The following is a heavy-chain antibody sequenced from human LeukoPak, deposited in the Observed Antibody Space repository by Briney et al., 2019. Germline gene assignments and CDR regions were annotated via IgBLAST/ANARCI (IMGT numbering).Heavy chain of an antibody. D-gene: IGHD3-3*01. CDR3: ARGAIFGGFFEPYYFDY. CDR2: ISDSGGST. V-gene: IGHV3-23*01. Sequence: GGSLRLSCAVSGITLNNYGMTWVRQAPGKGLEWVAGISDSGGSTKYADSVKGRFTISRDNSKNTLYLQMNSLRAEDTAVYYCARGAIFGGFFEPYYFDYWGQGTLVTVSS. J-gene: IGHJ4*02. CDR1: GITLNNYG.